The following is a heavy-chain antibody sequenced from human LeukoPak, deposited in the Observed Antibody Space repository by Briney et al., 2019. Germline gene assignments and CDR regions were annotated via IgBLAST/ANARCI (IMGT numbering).Heavy chain of an antibody. CDR2: INPNSGGT. CDR1: GYTFTGYY. CDR3: ARPLWFGELSVLDY. Sequence: ASVKVSCKASGYTFTGYYMHWVRQAPGQGLEWMGWINPNSGGTNYAQKFQGRVTMTRDTSISTAYMELSRLRSGDTAVYYCARPLWFGELSVLDYWGQGTLVTVSS. D-gene: IGHD3-10*01. V-gene: IGHV1-2*02. J-gene: IGHJ4*02.